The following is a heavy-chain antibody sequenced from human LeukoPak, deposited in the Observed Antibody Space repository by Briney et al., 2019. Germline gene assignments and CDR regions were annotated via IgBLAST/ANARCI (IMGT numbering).Heavy chain of an antibody. CDR1: GFTFSDYY. J-gene: IGHJ5*02. V-gene: IGHV3-11*01. CDR2: ISSSGSTI. CDR3: ARVIYGSGTYYKRWFDP. D-gene: IGHD3-10*01. Sequence: GGSLRLSCEASGFTFSDYYMSWIRQAPGKGLEWVSYISSSGSTIYYADSVKGRFTISRDNAKNSLYLQMNGLRAEDTAVYYCARVIYGSGTYYKRWFDPWGQGTLVTVSS.